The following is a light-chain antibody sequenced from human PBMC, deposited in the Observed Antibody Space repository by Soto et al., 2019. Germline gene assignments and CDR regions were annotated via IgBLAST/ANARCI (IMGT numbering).Light chain of an antibody. CDR2: AAS. J-gene: IGKJ3*01. CDR1: QTIRNF. Sequence: DIQMTQSPSSLSASVGDRVTVTCRASQTIRNFLNWYQQKPGKAPKLLIYAASSLQSGVPSRFSGSGSGTDFTLIISSLQPEDFATYYCQQSYSKPFTFGPGTKVDI. V-gene: IGKV1-39*01. CDR3: QQSYSKPFT.